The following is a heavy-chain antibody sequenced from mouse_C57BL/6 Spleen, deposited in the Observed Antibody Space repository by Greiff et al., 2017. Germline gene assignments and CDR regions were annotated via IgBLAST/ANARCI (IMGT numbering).Heavy chain of an antibody. Sequence: EVKLMESEGGLVQPGSSMKLSCTASGFTFSDYYMAWVRQVPEKGLEWVANINYDGSSTYYLDSLKSRFIISRDNAKNILYLQMSSLKSEDTATYYCARASYGGDFDYWGQGTTLTVSS. D-gene: IGHD1-1*01. CDR3: ARASYGGDFDY. J-gene: IGHJ2*01. V-gene: IGHV5-16*01. CDR1: GFTFSDYY. CDR2: INYDGSST.